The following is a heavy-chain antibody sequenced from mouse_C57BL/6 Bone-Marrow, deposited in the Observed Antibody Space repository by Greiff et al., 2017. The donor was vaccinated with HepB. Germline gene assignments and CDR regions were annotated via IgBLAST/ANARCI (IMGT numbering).Heavy chain of an antibody. Sequence: DVKLVESGGGLVKPGGSLKLSCAASGFPFSSYTLSWVRQTPEKRLEWVATISVGGGNTYYPDSVKGRFTISRDNAKNTLYLQMSSLRSEDTALYYCARTGGSYDGYPFDYWGQGTTLTVSS. V-gene: IGHV5-9*01. CDR3: ARTGGSYDGYPFDY. J-gene: IGHJ2*01. CDR1: GFPFSSYT. D-gene: IGHD2-3*01. CDR2: ISVGGGNT.